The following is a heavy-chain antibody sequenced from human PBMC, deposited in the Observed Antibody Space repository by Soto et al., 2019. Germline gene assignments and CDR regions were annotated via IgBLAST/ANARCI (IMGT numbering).Heavy chain of an antibody. Sequence: KTSETLSLTCTVSGGSISSYYWSWIRQPPGKGLEWIGYIYYSGSTNYNPSLKSRVTISVDTSKNQFSLKLSSVTAADTAVYYCARDIAAAGTNWFDPWGQGTLVTVSS. CDR1: GGSISSYY. D-gene: IGHD6-13*01. J-gene: IGHJ5*02. V-gene: IGHV4-59*01. CDR3: ARDIAAAGTNWFDP. CDR2: IYYSGST.